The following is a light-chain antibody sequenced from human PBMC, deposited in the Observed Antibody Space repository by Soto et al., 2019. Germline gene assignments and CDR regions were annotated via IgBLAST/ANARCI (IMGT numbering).Light chain of an antibody. CDR2: DTS. CDR3: QQYGTSEII. CDR1: QSLANSF. Sequence: ECVLTQSPGTLSLSPGERATLSCRASQSLANSFIAWYQQKPGQAPRLLIYDTSSRASGIPDRFSGSGSGTDFTLTISRLETEDFAVFYCQQYGTSEIIFGQGTRLEN. V-gene: IGKV3-20*01. J-gene: IGKJ5*01.